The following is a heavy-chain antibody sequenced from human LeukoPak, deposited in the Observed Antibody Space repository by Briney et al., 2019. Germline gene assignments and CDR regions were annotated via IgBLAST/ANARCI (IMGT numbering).Heavy chain of an antibody. CDR3: ARENSAGRGYYYGMDV. D-gene: IGHD6-19*01. J-gene: IGHJ6*02. CDR1: GGTFSSYA. Sequence: SVKVSCKASGGTFSSYAISWVRQAPGQGLEWMGGIIPIFGTANYAQKFQSRVTITADESTSTAYMELSSLRSEDTAVYYCARENSAGRGYYYGMDVWGQGTTVTVSS. V-gene: IGHV1-69*13. CDR2: IIPIFGTA.